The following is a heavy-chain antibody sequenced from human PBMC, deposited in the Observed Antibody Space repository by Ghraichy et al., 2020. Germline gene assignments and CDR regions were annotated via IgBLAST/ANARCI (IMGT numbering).Heavy chain of an antibody. CDR3: ARALGQGIQYVNYYYYYGMDV. V-gene: IGHV3-30*04. CDR2: ISYDGSNK. Sequence: GESLNISCAASGFTFSSYAMHWVRQAPGKGLEWVAVISYDGSNKYYADSVKGRFTISRDNSKNTLYLQMNSLRAEDTAVYYCARALGQGIQYVNYYYYYGMDVWGQGTTVTVSS. D-gene: IGHD3/OR15-3a*01. CDR1: GFTFSSYA. J-gene: IGHJ6*02.